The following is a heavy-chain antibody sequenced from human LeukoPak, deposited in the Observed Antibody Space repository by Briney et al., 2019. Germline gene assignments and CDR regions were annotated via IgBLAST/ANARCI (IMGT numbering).Heavy chain of an antibody. J-gene: IGHJ4*02. CDR3: AKETIFTVDPFDY. D-gene: IGHD3-3*01. CDR1: GFTFSSYG. V-gene: IGHV3-30*02. CDR2: IRYDGSDK. Sequence: PGGSLRLSCAASGFTFSSYGMHWVRQAPGKGLEWVAFIRYDGSDKYYADSVKGRLTISRENSKNTLSLQMSRLRGDDTAVYYCAKETIFTVDPFDYWGQGTLVTVSS.